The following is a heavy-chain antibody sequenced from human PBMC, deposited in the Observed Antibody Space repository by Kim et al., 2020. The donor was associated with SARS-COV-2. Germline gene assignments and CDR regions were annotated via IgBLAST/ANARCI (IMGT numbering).Heavy chain of an antibody. CDR1: GYTFTGYY. CDR3: AGGNNEGTGYYGMDV. J-gene: IGHJ6*02. V-gene: IGHV1-2*02. D-gene: IGHD3-16*01. CDR2: INPNSGGT. Sequence: ASVKVSCKASGYTFTGYYMHWVRQAPGQGLEWMGWINPNSGGTNYAQKFQGRVTMTRDTSISTAYMELSRLRSDDTAVYYCAGGNNEGTGYYGMDVWGQGTTVTVSS.